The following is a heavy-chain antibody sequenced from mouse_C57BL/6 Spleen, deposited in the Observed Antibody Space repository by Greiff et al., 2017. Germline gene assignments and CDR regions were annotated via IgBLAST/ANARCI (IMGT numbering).Heavy chain of an antibody. CDR1: GYTFTDYE. D-gene: IGHD1-1*01. Sequence: VKLMESGAELVRPGASVTLSCKASGYTFTDYEMHWVKQTPVHGLEWIGAIDPETGGTAYNQKFKGKAILTADKSSSTAYTELRSLTSEDSAVYYCTRNYGSSYWAMDYWGQGTSVTVSS. CDR3: TRNYGSSYWAMDY. V-gene: IGHV1-15*01. J-gene: IGHJ4*01. CDR2: IDPETGGT.